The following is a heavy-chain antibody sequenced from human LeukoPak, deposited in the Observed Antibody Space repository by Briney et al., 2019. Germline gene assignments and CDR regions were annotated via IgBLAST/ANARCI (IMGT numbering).Heavy chain of an antibody. CDR1: GFSFTTYA. V-gene: IGHV3-23*01. CDR2: ISGTGGST. Sequence: ETGGSLRLSCAASGFSFTTYAMSWVRQAPGKGLEWVSHISGTGGSTYYADSVKGRFTISRDNAKNSLYLQMNSLRAEDTAVYYCARPEGGRVTYPFGYWGQGTLVTVSS. D-gene: IGHD2-21*02. J-gene: IGHJ4*02. CDR3: ARPEGGRVTYPFGY.